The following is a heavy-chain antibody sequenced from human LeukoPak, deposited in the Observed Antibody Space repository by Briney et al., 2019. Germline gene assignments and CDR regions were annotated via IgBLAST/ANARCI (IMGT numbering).Heavy chain of an antibody. CDR3: ETLTNDYGWYVSQL. D-gene: IGHD4-17*01. CDR1: GFTFIDYG. Sequence: GGSLRPPGAASGFTFIDYGLSWIRQAPGKGLEWVSYISGRSSYINYADSVKGRFTISRGNAKNSLYLQMNSLRAEDTAVYYCETLTNDYGWYVSQLWGEGPLVSVSS. J-gene: IGHJ1*01. CDR2: ISGRSSYI. V-gene: IGHV3-11*03.